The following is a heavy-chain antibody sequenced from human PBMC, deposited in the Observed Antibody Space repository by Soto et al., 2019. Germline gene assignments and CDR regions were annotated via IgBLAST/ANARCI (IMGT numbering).Heavy chain of an antibody. J-gene: IGHJ4*02. CDR2: IYWDGYK. Sequence: QITLKESGPTLVKPTQTLTLTCAFSGFSLRTSGVGVGWIRQPPGKALEWLALIYWDGYKHYSPSLKSRLTITEDPSKNQVVLTMPNMDPVDTATYYCAHKGGGDRILDYWGQGTLVTVSS. CDR3: AHKGGGDRILDY. CDR1: GFSLRTSGVG. D-gene: IGHD3-16*01. V-gene: IGHV2-5*02.